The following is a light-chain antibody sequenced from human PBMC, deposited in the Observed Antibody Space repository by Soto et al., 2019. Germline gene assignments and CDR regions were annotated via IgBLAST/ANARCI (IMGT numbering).Light chain of an antibody. CDR1: SPNIGKNY. J-gene: IGLJ7*01. CDR3: GTWDSSLSAAV. V-gene: IGLV1-51*01. CDR2: DNN. Sequence: QSVLTQPPSVSAAPGQKVTISCSGSSPNIGKNYVSWYQQVPGIAPKLLIYDNNKRRSGIPDRFSGSKSDTSATLGITGLQTGDEADYYCGTWDSSLSAAVFGGGTQLTVL.